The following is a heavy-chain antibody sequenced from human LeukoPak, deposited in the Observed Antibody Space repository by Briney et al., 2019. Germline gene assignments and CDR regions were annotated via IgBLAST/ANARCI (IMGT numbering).Heavy chain of an antibody. D-gene: IGHD4-17*01. J-gene: IGHJ4*02. CDR2: INHSGST. V-gene: IGHV4-34*01. Sequence: SETLSLTCAVYGGSFSGYYWSWIRQPPGKGLEWIGEINHSGSTNYNPSLKSRVTISVDTSKNQFSLKLSSVTAADTAVYYCARLAPGDYVEVEVTPTGFDYWGQGTLVTVSS. CDR3: ARLAPGDYVEVEVTPTGFDY. CDR1: GGSFSGYY.